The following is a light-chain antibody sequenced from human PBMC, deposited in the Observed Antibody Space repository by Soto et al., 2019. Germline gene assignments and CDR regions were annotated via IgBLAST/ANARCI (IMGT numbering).Light chain of an antibody. V-gene: IGKV1-27*01. CDR1: QGISNY. Sequence: DIHITHSPSSLSSSVLYIFTITWQASQGISNYLAWYQQKPGKVPKLLIYAASTLQSGVPSRFSGSGSGTHFTLTISSLQPEDVATYYCQDCNSAPLTFGGGTKVDIK. J-gene: IGKJ4*01. CDR2: AAS. CDR3: QDCNSAPLT.